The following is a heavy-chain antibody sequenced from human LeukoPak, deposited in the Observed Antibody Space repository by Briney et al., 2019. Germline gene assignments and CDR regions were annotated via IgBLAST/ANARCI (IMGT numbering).Heavy chain of an antibody. J-gene: IGHJ4*02. D-gene: IGHD5-12*01. CDR3: ARDDALVATGSFDY. CDR1: GYTFSSYG. V-gene: IGHV1-18*01. Sequence: ASVKVSCKASGYTFSSYGINWVRQAPGQGLEWMGWISDYNGNTNYAQKLQGRVTMTTDTSTSTAYMELRSLRSDDTAVYYRARDDALVATGSFDYWGQGTLVTVSS. CDR2: ISDYNGNT.